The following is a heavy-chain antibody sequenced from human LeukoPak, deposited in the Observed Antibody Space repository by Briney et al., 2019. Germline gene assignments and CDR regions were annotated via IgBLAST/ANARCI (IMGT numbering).Heavy chain of an antibody. CDR2: IYPGDSDT. CDR1: GYSFTSYW. J-gene: IGHJ4*02. D-gene: IGHD5-24*01. V-gene: IGHV5-51*01. Sequence: GESLKISCKGSGYSFTSYWIGWGRPMPGKGLEWMGIIYPGDSDTRYSPSFQGQVTFSADKSISTAYLQWSSLKASDTAMYYCARHKSLGWLQFVDYWGQGTLVTVSS. CDR3: ARHKSLGWLQFVDY.